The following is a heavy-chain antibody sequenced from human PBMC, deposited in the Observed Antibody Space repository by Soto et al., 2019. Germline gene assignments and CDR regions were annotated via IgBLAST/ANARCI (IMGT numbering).Heavy chain of an antibody. D-gene: IGHD3-10*01. J-gene: IGHJ6*03. V-gene: IGHV1-8*01. CDR3: ARVGAMLRGVGVYYYMDV. Sequence: QVQLVQSGAEVKKPGASVKVSCKASGYTFTSYDINWVRQATGQGLEWMGWMNPNSGNTGYAQKFQGRVTMTRNTSISTAYMELSSLRSEDTAVYYCARVGAMLRGVGVYYYMDVWGKGTTVTVSS. CDR2: MNPNSGNT. CDR1: GYTFTSYD.